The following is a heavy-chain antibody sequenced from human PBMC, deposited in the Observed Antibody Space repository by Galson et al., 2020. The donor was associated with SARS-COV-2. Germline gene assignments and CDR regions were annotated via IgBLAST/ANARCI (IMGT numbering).Heavy chain of an antibody. Sequence: SETLSLTCTVSGGSISSGGYYWSWIRQHPGKGLVWIGYIYYSGSTYYNPSLKSRVTISVDTSKNQFSLKLSSVTAADTAVYYCASCYDSSGYYEGIFDYWGQGTLVTVSS. D-gene: IGHD3-22*01. CDR3: ASCYDSSGYYEGIFDY. CDR1: GGSISSGGYY. CDR2: IYYSGST. V-gene: IGHV4-31*03. J-gene: IGHJ4*02.